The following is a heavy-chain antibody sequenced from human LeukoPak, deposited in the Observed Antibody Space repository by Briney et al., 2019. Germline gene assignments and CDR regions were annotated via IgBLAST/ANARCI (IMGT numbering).Heavy chain of an antibody. CDR3: AILRGYSSSWYEVDY. V-gene: IGHV3-23*01. J-gene: IGHJ4*02. CDR1: GFTFSSYA. CDR2: MSGSGGST. Sequence: PGGSLRLSCSASGFTFSSYAMSWLRPAPGKGLEGVSGMSGSGGSTYYAGSVTGRFTISRDNSKNTQYLQMNSPRADDTAVYYCAILRGYSSSWYEVDYWGQGTLVTVSS. D-gene: IGHD6-13*01.